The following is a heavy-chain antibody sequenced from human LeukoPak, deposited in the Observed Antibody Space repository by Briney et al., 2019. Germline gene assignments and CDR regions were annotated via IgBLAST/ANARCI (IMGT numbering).Heavy chain of an antibody. CDR2: TYSDGTT. Sequence: GGSLRLSCAASGFTISSSFMTWVRQAPGKGLEWVSVTYSDGTTYYADSVKGRFTISRDNSKNTLYLQMDSLRAEDTAVYYCAKNPFVGYGSDYFDDWGQGTLVTVSS. D-gene: IGHD3-10*01. J-gene: IGHJ4*02. CDR3: AKNPFVGYGSDYFDD. V-gene: IGHV3-53*01. CDR1: GFTISSSF.